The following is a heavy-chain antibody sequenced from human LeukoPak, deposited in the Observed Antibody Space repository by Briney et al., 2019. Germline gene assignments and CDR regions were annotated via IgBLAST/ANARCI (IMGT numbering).Heavy chain of an antibody. V-gene: IGHV1-2*04. D-gene: IGHD6-19*01. CDR2: INPNSGGT. J-gene: IGHJ4*02. Sequence: GASVKVSCKASGYTFTGYYMHWVRQAPGQGLEWMGWINPNSGGTNYAQKFQGWVAMTRDTSISTAYMELSRLRSDDTAVYYCARGVAGTEMYYFDYWGQGTLVTVSS. CDR3: ARGVAGTEMYYFDY. CDR1: GYTFTGYY.